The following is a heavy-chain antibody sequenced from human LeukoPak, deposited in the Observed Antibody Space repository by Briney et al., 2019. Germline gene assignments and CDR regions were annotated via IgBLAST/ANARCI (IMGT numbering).Heavy chain of an antibody. V-gene: IGHV3-53*01. D-gene: IGHD5-24*01. J-gene: IGHJ5*01. Sequence: GGSLRISCEVSGFNFSGHFMPWVRQAPGKGLEWVSAIDNDAVTDYTDSVQGRFTVSRDISKNTLYLQMHSLRTDDTAVYYCAREMGWLQCDSWGQGTLVSVSS. CDR3: AREMGWLQCDS. CDR2: IDNDAVT. CDR1: GFNFSGHF.